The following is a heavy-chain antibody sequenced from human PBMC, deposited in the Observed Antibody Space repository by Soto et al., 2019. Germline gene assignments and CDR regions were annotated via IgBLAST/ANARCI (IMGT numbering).Heavy chain of an antibody. V-gene: IGHV3-48*03. CDR2: ISSSGSTI. CDR3: ARDRIMITFGGVIHKNPFDY. J-gene: IGHJ4*02. Sequence: GGSLRLSCAASGFTFSSYEMNWVRQAPGKGLEWVSYISSSGSTIYYADSVKGRFTISRDNAKNSLYLQMNSLRAEDTAVYYCARDRIMITFGGVIHKNPFDYWGQGTLVTVS. CDR1: GFTFSSYE. D-gene: IGHD3-16*01.